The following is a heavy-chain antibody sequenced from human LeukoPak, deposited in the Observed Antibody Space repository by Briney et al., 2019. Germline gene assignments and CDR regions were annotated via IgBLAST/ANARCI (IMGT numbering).Heavy chain of an antibody. Sequence: SVKVSCKASGYTFTGYHMHWVRQAPGQGLEWMGGIIPIFGTANYAQKFQGRVTITADESTSTAYMELSSLRSEDTAVYYCARNYYDSSGYYFFGYWGQGTLVTVSS. D-gene: IGHD3-22*01. CDR1: GYTFTGYH. J-gene: IGHJ4*02. CDR2: IIPIFGTA. CDR3: ARNYYDSSGYYFFGY. V-gene: IGHV1-69*13.